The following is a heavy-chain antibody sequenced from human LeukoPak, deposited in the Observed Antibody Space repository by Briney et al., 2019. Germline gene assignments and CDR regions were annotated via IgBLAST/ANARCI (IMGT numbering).Heavy chain of an antibody. CDR3: ARDLVWQLVGTPGDY. CDR2: ISAYNGNT. CDR1: GYTFTSYG. D-gene: IGHD6-6*01. V-gene: IGHV1-18*01. Sequence: ASVKVSCKASGYTFTSYGISWVRQAPGQGLEWMEWISAYNGNTNYAQKLQGRVTMTTDTSTSTAYMELRSLRSDDTAVYYCARDLVWQLVGTPGDYWGQGTLVTVSS. J-gene: IGHJ4*02.